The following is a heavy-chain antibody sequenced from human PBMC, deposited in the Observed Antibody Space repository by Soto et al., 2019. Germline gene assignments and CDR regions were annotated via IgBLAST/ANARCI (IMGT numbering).Heavy chain of an antibody. CDR2: INAGNGNT. V-gene: IGHV1-3*01. CDR3: ARMSVEMATIGYFDY. CDR1: GYTFTSYA. Sequence: ASVKVSCKASGYTFTSYAMHWVRQAPGQRLEWMGWINAGNGNTKYSQKFQGRVTITRDTSASTAYMELSSLRSEDTAAYYCARMSVEMATIGYFDYWGQGTLVTVSS. D-gene: IGHD5-12*01. J-gene: IGHJ4*02.